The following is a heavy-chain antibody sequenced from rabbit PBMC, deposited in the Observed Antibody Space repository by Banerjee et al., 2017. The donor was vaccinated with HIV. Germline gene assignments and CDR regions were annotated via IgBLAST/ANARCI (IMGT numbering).Heavy chain of an antibody. V-gene: IGHV1S40*01. J-gene: IGHJ4*01. D-gene: IGHD4-2*01. CDR2: IYVGSSGSA. Sequence: QSLEESGGDLVKPGASLTLTCTASGFDFSSNAMCWVRQALGKGLEWIACIYVGSSGSAYYASWAKGRFTVSKTSSTTVTLQMTSLTAADTATYFCAREVAGSEPFNLWGPGTLVTVS. CDR3: AREVAGSEPFNL. CDR1: GFDFSSNA.